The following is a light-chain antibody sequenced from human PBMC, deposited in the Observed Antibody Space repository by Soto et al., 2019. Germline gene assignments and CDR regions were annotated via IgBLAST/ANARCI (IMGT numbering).Light chain of an antibody. CDR1: QSISNY. Sequence: DIQMTQSPSSLSASVGDRVIITFLASQSISNYLNWYQQKPGKAPKVLIYAASSLHSGVPSRFSGSGSGTEFTLTISGLQSEDFATYYCQQANSFPLTFGGGTKVDIK. V-gene: IGKV1-39*01. CDR2: AAS. CDR3: QQANSFPLT. J-gene: IGKJ4*01.